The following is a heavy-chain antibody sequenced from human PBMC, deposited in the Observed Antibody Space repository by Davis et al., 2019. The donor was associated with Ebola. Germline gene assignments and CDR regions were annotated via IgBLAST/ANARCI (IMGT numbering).Heavy chain of an antibody. J-gene: IGHJ4*02. V-gene: IGHV3-7*01. CDR1: GFAFSTFW. Sequence: GGSLRLSCATSGFAFSTFWMHWVRQAPGKGLEWVANIKQDGSEKYYVDSVKGRFTISRDNAKNSLYLQMNSLRAEDTAVYYCARCQWGFWSGCFDYWGQGTLVTVSS. D-gene: IGHD3-3*01. CDR3: ARCQWGFWSGCFDY. CDR2: IKQDGSEK.